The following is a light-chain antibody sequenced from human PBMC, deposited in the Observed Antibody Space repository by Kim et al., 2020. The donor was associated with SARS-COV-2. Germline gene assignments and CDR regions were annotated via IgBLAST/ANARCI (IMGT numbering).Light chain of an antibody. CDR3: SSYTSSSSLYV. V-gene: IGLV2-14*03. J-gene: IGLJ1*01. CDR1: GTDVVGYNY. Sequence: SIHLSCPGTGTDVVGYNYFSWYQQHPGKAPKLLISNVSNRPSRISYRFSGSKSGNTASLTISGLQAEDEADYYCSSYTSSSSLYVFGGGTKVTVL. CDR2: NVS.